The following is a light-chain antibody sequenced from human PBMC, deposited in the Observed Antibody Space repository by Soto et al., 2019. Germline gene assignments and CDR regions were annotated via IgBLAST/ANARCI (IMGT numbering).Light chain of an antibody. CDR3: QQSDSTPLT. V-gene: IGKV3-20*01. J-gene: IGKJ4*02. CDR1: QSVASRN. CDR2: GAS. Sequence: EIVSTQSPGTLCPSPWERATLSCRASQSVASRNLAWYQQKSGQAPRLLIYGASSRAIHTPDRFSGSGSGTEFTLTISSLQPEDFATYYCQQSDSTPLTFGGGTKVDIK.